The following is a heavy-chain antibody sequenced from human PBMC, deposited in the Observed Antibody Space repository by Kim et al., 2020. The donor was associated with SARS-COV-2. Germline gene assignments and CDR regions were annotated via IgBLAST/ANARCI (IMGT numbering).Heavy chain of an antibody. Sequence: SETLSLTCTVSGGSISSGGYYWSWIRQHPGKGLEWIGYIYYSGSTYYNPSLKSRVTISVDTSKNQFSLKLSSVTAADTAVYYCARAHRGVIFWFDPWGQGTLVTVSS. J-gene: IGHJ5*02. CDR1: GGSISSGGYY. CDR2: IYYSGST. CDR3: ARAHRGVIFWFDP. D-gene: IGHD3-10*01. V-gene: IGHV4-31*03.